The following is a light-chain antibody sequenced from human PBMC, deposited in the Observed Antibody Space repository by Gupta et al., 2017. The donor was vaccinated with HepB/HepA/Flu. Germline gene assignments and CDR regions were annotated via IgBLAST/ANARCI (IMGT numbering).Light chain of an antibody. J-gene: IGKJ1*01. CDR1: QAISNF. CDR3: QKDNSSRT. CDR2: AAS. Sequence: DIQLTQSPSSLSASVGDRVTITCRASQAISNFLEWYHQTPEKVPNLLIYAASTGQSGGPPWFSGGGYETDFTLTSSRRQDEDVAHYYGQKDNSSRTFGQGTKVEIK. V-gene: IGKV1-27*01.